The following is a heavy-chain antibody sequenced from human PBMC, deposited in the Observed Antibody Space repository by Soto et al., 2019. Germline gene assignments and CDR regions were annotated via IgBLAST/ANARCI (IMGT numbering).Heavy chain of an antibody. CDR1: GFTVSSNY. V-gene: IGHV3-53*04. CDR2: IYSGGST. J-gene: IGHJ3*02. CDR3: ARDRYCSSTSCSDDAFDI. Sequence: GGSLRLSCAASGFTVSSNYMSWVRQAPGKGLEWVSVIYSGGSTYYADSVKGRFTISRHNSKNTLYLQMNSLRAEDTAVYYCARDRYCSSTSCSDDAFDIWGQGTMVTVSS. D-gene: IGHD2-2*01.